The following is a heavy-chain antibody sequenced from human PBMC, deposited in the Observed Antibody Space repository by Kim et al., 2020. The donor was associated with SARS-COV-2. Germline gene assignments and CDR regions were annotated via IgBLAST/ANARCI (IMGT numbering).Heavy chain of an antibody. Sequence: SVKVSCKASGGTFSSYAISWVRQAPGQGLEWMGGIIPIFGTANYAQKFQGRVTITADESTSTAYMELSSLRSEDTAVYYCAREREWGQLPPSGINWFDPWGQGNLVTVSS. D-gene: IGHD2-2*01. CDR2: IIPIFGTA. J-gene: IGHJ5*02. CDR3: AREREWGQLPPSGINWFDP. V-gene: IGHV1-69*13. CDR1: GGTFSSYA.